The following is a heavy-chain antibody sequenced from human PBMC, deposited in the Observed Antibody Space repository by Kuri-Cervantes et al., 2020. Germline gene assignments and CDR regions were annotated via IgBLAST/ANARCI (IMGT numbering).Heavy chain of an antibody. V-gene: IGHV1-46*01. CDR1: GYTFTSYY. Sequence: GWSLRLSCKACGYTFTSYYMHWVRQAPGQGLEWMGIINPSGGSTSYAQKFQGRVTMTRDTSTSTVYMELSSLRSEDTAVYYCARDGGKLELVGAFDIWGQGTMVTVSS. J-gene: IGHJ3*02. CDR2: INPSGGST. CDR3: ARDGGKLELVGAFDI. D-gene: IGHD1-7*01.